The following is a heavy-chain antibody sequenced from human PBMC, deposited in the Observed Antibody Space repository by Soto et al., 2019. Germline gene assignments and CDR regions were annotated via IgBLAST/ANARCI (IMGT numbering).Heavy chain of an antibody. V-gene: IGHV1-8*01. Sequence: GASVKVSCKASGYTFTSYDINWVRQATGQGLEWMGWMNPNSGNTGYAQKFQGRVTMTRNTSISTAYMELSSLRSEDTAVYYCAGHRVIAIRDYYYMDVWGKGTTVTVSS. D-gene: IGHD2-21*01. CDR3: AGHRVIAIRDYYYMDV. CDR2: MNPNSGNT. CDR1: GYTFTSYD. J-gene: IGHJ6*03.